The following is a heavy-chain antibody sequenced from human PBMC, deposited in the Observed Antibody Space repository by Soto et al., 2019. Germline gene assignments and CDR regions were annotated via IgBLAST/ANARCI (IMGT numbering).Heavy chain of an antibody. J-gene: IGHJ4*02. Sequence: SXKVSFKASGYTXSSYGIGWVRQAPGQGLEWIGWISAYNGNTNYAQKLQGRVTMTTDTSTSTAYMELRSLRSYDTDVYYCARGGSDSSGYYFYWGQGTLGPVSS. V-gene: IGHV1-18*04. D-gene: IGHD3-22*01. CDR2: ISAYNGNT. CDR3: ARGGSDSSGYYFY. CDR1: GYTXSSYG.